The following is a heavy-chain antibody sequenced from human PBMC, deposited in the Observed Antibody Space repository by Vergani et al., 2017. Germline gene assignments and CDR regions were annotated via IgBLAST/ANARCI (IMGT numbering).Heavy chain of an antibody. J-gene: IGHJ6*03. Sequence: QVQLVESGGGVVQPGRSLRLSCAASGFTFSSYAMHWVRQAPGKGLEWVAVISYDGSNKYYADSVKGRFTISRDNSKNTLYLQMNSRRAEDTAVYYCARGGGSSGYYSFYYYYYMDVWGKGTTVTVSS. D-gene: IGHD3-22*01. CDR2: ISYDGSNK. CDR3: ARGGGSSGYYSFYYYYYMDV. V-gene: IGHV3-30*04. CDR1: GFTFSSYA.